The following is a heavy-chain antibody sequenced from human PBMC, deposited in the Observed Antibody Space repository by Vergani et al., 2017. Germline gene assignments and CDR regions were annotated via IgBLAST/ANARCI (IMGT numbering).Heavy chain of an antibody. CDR2: IYYSGST. J-gene: IGHJ5*02. Sequence: QVQLQESGPGLVKPSQTLTLTCTVSGGSISSGGYYWSWIRQHPGKGLEWIGYIYYSGSTYYNPSLKSRVTISVDTSKNQFSLKLSSVTAADTAVYYCAXGGINSSSGDWFDPWGQGTLVTVSS. CDR1: GGSISSGGYY. CDR3: AXGGINSSSGDWFDP. V-gene: IGHV4-31*03. D-gene: IGHD6-6*01.